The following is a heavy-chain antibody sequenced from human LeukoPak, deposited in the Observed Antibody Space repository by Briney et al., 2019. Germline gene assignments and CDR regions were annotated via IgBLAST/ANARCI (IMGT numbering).Heavy chain of an antibody. J-gene: IGHJ4*02. V-gene: IGHV4-34*01. CDR2: INHSGST. CDR1: GGYFSGYY. Sequence: SETLSLTCAVYGGYFSGYYWSWIRQPPGKGLEWIGEINHSGSTNYNPSLKSRVTISVDTSKNQFSLKLSSVTAADTAVYYCARGGIAARQEYWGQGTLVTVSS. CDR3: ARGGIAARQEY. D-gene: IGHD6-6*01.